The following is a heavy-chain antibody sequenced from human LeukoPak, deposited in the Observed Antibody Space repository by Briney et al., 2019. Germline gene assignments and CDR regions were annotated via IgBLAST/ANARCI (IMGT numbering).Heavy chain of an antibody. D-gene: IGHD6-13*01. CDR3: ARAPLLAAAGYFDY. V-gene: IGHV3-7*01. CDR1: GFTFSSYW. J-gene: IGHJ4*02. CDR2: IKQDGSEK. Sequence: GGSLRLSCAASGFTFSSYWMSWVRQAPGKGLEWVANIKQDGSEKYYVDSVKGRFTISRDNAKNSLYLQMNSLRAEDTAVYYCARAPLLAAAGYFDYWGQGTLVTVSS.